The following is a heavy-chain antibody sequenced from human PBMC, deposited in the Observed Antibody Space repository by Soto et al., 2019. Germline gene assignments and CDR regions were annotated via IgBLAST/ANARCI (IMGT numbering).Heavy chain of an antibody. CDR1: GFTFSSYS. Sequence: HPVGSLRLSCAASGFTFSSYSMNWVRQAPGKGLEWVSYISSSSSTIYYADSVKGRFTISRDNAKNSLYLQMNSLRDEDTAVYYCARTFGTYYYDSSGYYYGPNDAFDIWGQGTMVTVSS. D-gene: IGHD3-22*01. CDR2: ISSSSSTI. V-gene: IGHV3-48*02. CDR3: ARTFGTYYYDSSGYYYGPNDAFDI. J-gene: IGHJ3*02.